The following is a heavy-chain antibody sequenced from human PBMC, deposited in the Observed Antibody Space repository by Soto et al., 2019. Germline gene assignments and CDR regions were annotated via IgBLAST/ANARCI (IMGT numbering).Heavy chain of an antibody. CDR2: ISYDGSNK. V-gene: IGHV3-30*18. CDR3: AKGGWGSGLPDAFDI. Sequence: QVQLVESGGGVVQPGRSLRLSCAASGFTFSSYGMHWVRQAPGKGLERVAVISYDGSNKYYADSVKGRFTISRDNSKNTLYLQMNSLRAEDTAVYYCAKGGWGSGLPDAFDIWGQGTMVTVSS. D-gene: IGHD3-16*01. CDR1: GFTFSSYG. J-gene: IGHJ3*02.